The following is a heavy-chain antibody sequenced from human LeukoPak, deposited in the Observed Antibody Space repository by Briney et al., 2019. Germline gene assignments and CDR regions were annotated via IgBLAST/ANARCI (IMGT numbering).Heavy chain of an antibody. CDR3: ARLFHPALSGNYPFDH. CDR1: GGSINSYY. J-gene: IGHJ4*02. CDR2: IYYSGST. V-gene: IGHV4-59*01. Sequence: SETLTLTGTVSGGSINSYYGSWIGQPPGKELEWIAYIYYSGSTSYNPSLKSRVTISVDTSKNQFSLKLNSVTAADTAMYYCARLFHPALSGNYPFDHLGQGTLVTVSS. D-gene: IGHD4-23*01.